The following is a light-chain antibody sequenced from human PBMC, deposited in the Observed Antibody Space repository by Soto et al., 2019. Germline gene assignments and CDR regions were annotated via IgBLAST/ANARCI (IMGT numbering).Light chain of an antibody. CDR3: QQYDTSPLT. CDR2: SAS. V-gene: IGKV3-20*01. CDR1: QFVSRSY. J-gene: IGKJ4*01. Sequence: EIVLTHSPGTLSLSPGERATLSCRASQFVSRSYLAWYQQRPGQGPRLLIHSASSRAAGIPDRFSGSESGTDFTLTISRLEPEDFAVYYCQQYDTSPLTFGGGTKVDIK.